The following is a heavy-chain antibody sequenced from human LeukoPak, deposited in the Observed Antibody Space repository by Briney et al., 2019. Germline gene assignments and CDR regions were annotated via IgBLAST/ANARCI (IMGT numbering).Heavy chain of an antibody. CDR3: ASTADPYYYDSSGYYEILGYAMDV. J-gene: IGHJ6*02. D-gene: IGHD3-22*01. V-gene: IGHV3-11*01. CDR2: ISSSGSTI. CDR1: GFTFSDFY. Sequence: GGSLRLSCAASGFTFSDFYMSWMRQAPGKGLEWVSYISSSGSTIYYADSVKGRFTISRDNAKNSLYLQVNSLRAEDTAVYYCASTADPYYYDSSGYYEILGYAMDVWGQGTTVTVSS.